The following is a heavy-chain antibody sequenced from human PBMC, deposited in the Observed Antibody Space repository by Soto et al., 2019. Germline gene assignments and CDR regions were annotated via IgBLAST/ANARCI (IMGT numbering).Heavy chain of an antibody. Sequence: PGGSLRLSCLASGFSFNSFNMNWIRRAPGRGLEWVASISVSSDNIYYGDSVQGRFNISRDNSKRSVFLDLNSLSVEDTAVYCCARDLGLLKSLFDYGGQGTLVTVS. CDR3: ARDLGLLKSLFDY. CDR2: ISVSSDNI. J-gene: IGHJ4*02. CDR1: GFSFNSFN. V-gene: IGHV3-21*01. D-gene: IGHD3-16*01.